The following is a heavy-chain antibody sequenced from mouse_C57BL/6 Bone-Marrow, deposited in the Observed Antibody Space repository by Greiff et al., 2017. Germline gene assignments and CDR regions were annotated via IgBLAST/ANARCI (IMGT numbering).Heavy chain of an antibody. V-gene: IGHV1-55*01. CDR2: IYPGSGST. J-gene: IGHJ3*01. Sequence: VQLQQPGAELVKPGASVKMSCKASGYTFTSYWITWVKQRPGQGLEWIGDIYPGSGSTNYNEKFKSKATLTVDTSSSTAYMQLSRLASEDSAVYNCARETMVTSWMANWGQVRLVTVS. CDR3: ARETMVTSWMAN. D-gene: IGHD2-2*01. CDR1: GYTFTSYW.